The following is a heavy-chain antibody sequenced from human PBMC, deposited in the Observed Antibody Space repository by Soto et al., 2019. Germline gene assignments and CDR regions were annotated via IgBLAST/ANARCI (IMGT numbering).Heavy chain of an antibody. CDR1: GDSVSSNIAA. CDR2: TYYRSKWYT. D-gene: IGHD3-10*02. CDR3: ARNVGGPRDS. Sequence: PSQTLSLTCAVSGDSVSSNIAAWDWIRQSPSRGLEWLGRTYYRSKWYTNYAVSVRSRITINPDTSENQFTLQLISVTPEDTAIYYCARNVGGPRDSWGQGTLVTAPQ. V-gene: IGHV6-1*01. J-gene: IGHJ4*02.